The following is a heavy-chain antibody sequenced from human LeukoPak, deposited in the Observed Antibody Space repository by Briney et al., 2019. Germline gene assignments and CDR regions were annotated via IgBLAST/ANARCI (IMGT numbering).Heavy chain of an antibody. Sequence: SETLSLTCAVSGGSISSSNWWSWVRQPPGKGLEWIGEIYHSGSTNYSPSLKSRVTISVDKSKNQFSLKLSSVTAADTAVYYCARDGQNAYYYDSSGYYFRWFDPWGQGTLVTVSS. V-gene: IGHV4-4*02. CDR3: ARDGQNAYYYDSSGYYFRWFDP. CDR1: GGSISSSNW. CDR2: IYHSGST. J-gene: IGHJ5*02. D-gene: IGHD3-22*01.